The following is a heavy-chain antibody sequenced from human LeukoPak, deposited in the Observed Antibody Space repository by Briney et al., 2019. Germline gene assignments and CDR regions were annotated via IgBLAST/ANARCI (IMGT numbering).Heavy chain of an antibody. CDR2: IIRGLGIS. Sequence: SVKVSCKASGGTFSSYAISWVRQAPGQGLEWMGRIIRGLGISNYAQKFQGRVTITADKSTSTTYMELSSLRSEDTAVYYCASARQRHCTNGVCPSLTDSWGQGTLVTVSS. CDR1: GGTFSSYA. J-gene: IGHJ4*02. V-gene: IGHV1-69*04. D-gene: IGHD2-8*01. CDR3: ASARQRHCTNGVCPSLTDS.